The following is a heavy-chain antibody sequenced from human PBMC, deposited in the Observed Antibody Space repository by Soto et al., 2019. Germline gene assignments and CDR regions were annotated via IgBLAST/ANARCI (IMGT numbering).Heavy chain of an antibody. Sequence: VSVKVSCKASGYTFTGYYMHWVRQSPGQGLEWMGWINPNSGGTNYAQKFQGWVTMTRDTSISTAYMELSRLRSDDTAVYYCARGYSYAWYYFDYWGQGTLVTVSS. J-gene: IGHJ4*02. CDR1: GYTFTGYY. CDR2: INPNSGGT. V-gene: IGHV1-2*04. CDR3: ARGYSYAWYYFDY. D-gene: IGHD5-18*01.